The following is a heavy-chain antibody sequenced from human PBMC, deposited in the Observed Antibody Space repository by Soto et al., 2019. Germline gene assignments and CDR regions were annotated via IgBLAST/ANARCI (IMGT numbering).Heavy chain of an antibody. CDR3: ARNGGYYHYEAF. D-gene: IGHD4-17*01. Sequence: PSETLSLTCTVSGGSISSYYWTWSLQPPWKGLEWIGYIYYSGSTNYNPSLKSRVTISVATSKTQFSLKLSSVTAADTAVYYCARNGGYYHYEAFWAKGTTVPASS. V-gene: IGHV4-59*08. CDR1: GGSISSYY. J-gene: IGHJ6*03. CDR2: IYYSGST.